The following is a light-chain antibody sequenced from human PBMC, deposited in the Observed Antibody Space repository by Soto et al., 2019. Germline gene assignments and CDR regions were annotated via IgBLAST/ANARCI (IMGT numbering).Light chain of an antibody. J-gene: IGKJ5*01. CDR3: QQYNNWPPIT. Sequence: XILMTQSPSTLSVSPGERSTLCCRAIQSVSSSLACYQQKPRQAPRLLIHAAYTRAPGIPARFSGSGSGTEFTIPIRSLQSEDIAVYYCQQYNNWPPITFGQGTRLEIK. CDR1: QSVSSS. CDR2: AAY. V-gene: IGKV3D-15*01.